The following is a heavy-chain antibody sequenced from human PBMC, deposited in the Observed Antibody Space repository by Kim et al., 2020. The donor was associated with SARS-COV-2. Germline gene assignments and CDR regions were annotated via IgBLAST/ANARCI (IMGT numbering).Heavy chain of an antibody. D-gene: IGHD3-10*01. Sequence: SVKVSCKASGGTFSSYAISWVRQAPGQGLEWMGGIIPIFGTANYAQKFQGRVTITADESTSTAYMELSSLRSEDTAVYYCARGPPYYGSGSYYNNLDYWGQGTLVTVSS. CDR1: GGTFSSYA. CDR2: IIPIFGTA. J-gene: IGHJ4*02. CDR3: ARGPPYYGSGSYYNNLDY. V-gene: IGHV1-69*13.